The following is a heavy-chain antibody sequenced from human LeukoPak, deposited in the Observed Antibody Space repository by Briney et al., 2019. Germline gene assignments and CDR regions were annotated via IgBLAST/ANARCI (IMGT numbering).Heavy chain of an antibody. Sequence: SETLSLTCTVSGGSISSGGYYWSWIRQPPGKGLEWIGEINHSGSTNYNPSLKSRVTISVDTSKNQFSLKLSSVTAADTAVYYCARGTRYYNWFDPWGQGTLVTVSS. J-gene: IGHJ5*02. V-gene: IGHV4-39*07. CDR3: ARGTRYYNWFDP. CDR1: GGSISSGGYY. CDR2: INHSGST. D-gene: IGHD3-10*01.